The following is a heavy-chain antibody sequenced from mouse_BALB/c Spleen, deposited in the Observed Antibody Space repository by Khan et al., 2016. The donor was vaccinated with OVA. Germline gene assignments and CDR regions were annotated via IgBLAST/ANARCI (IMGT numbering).Heavy chain of an antibody. J-gene: IGHJ2*01. Sequence: MQLVESGPGLVAPSQTLSITCTVSGFTLTSYGVHWVRQPPGKGLEWLGVIWAGGGTHYNSALMSRLSISKDNSKSQVFLKMNRLQTDDTAMYYCARLEDIWGQGTTLTVSS. CDR2: IWAGGGT. CDR1: GFTLTSYG. V-gene: IGHV2-9*02. CDR3: ARLEDI.